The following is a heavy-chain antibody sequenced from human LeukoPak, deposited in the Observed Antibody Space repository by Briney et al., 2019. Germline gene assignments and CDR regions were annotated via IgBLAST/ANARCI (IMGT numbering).Heavy chain of an antibody. CDR3: ARRGYSTYSWFDP. J-gene: IGHJ5*02. CDR1: GGSISSGGYY. D-gene: IGHD1-26*01. V-gene: IGHV4-31*03. CDR2: IYYIGST. Sequence: SQTLSLTCTVSGGSISSGGYYWSWIRQHPGKGLEWIGYIYYIGSTYYNPSLESRVTISLDTSKNQFSLKLTSVTAADTAVYYCARRGYSTYSWFDPWGQGTLVTVSS.